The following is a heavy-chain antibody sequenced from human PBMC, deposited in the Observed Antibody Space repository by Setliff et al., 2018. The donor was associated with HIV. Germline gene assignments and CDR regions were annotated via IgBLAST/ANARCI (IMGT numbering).Heavy chain of an antibody. CDR2: IYTSGST. V-gene: IGHV4-4*09. Sequence: PSETLSLTCTVSGGSISSYYWSWIRQPPGKGLEWIGYIYTSGSTNYNPSLKSRVTISVGTSKNQFSLKLSSVTASDTAVYYCARGLSFYDPGGFDYWGQGTLVTVSS. J-gene: IGHJ4*02. CDR3: ARGLSFYDPGGFDY. D-gene: IGHD3-22*01. CDR1: GGSISSYY.